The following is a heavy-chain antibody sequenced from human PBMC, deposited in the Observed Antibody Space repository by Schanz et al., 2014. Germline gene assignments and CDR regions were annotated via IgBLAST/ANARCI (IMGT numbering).Heavy chain of an antibody. J-gene: IGHJ3*02. V-gene: IGHV4-39*01. CDR2: IYYTGTT. D-gene: IGHD4-4*01. CDR3: ARRDNYLSAFDI. CDR1: GASISGSSDY. Sequence: QLQLQESGPGLVKPSETLSLTCTVSGASISGSSDYWGWIRQSPGKGLEWIGNIYYTGTTYYNPPLKIRVPISVDTSKNQVSLKLPSVTAADTAVFYCARRDNYLSAFDIWGQGTMVTVSS.